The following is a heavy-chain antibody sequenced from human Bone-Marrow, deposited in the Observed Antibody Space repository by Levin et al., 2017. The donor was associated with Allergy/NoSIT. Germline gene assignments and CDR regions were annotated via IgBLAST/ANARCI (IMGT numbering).Heavy chain of an antibody. Sequence: PGGSLRLSCAASGFTFSSYWMHWVRQAPGKGLVWVSDINSDGSSTSYADSVKGRFTISRDNAKNTLYLQMNSLRAEDTAVYYCARDSLLSIVGATFDYWGQGTLVTVSS. D-gene: IGHD1-26*01. J-gene: IGHJ4*02. CDR3: ARDSLLSIVGATFDY. CDR1: GFTFSSYW. V-gene: IGHV3-74*01. CDR2: INSDGSST.